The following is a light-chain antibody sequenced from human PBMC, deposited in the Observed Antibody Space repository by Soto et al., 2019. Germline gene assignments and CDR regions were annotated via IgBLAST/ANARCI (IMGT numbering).Light chain of an antibody. CDR3: QQRSNWPVGGT. Sequence: EIVLTQSPATLSLSPGERATLSCRASQSVSSYLAWYQQKPGQAPRLPIYDASNRATGIPARFSGSGSGTDFTLTISSLEPEDFAVYYCQQRSNWPVGGTFGQGTKVDIK. CDR2: DAS. CDR1: QSVSSY. J-gene: IGKJ1*01. V-gene: IGKV3-11*01.